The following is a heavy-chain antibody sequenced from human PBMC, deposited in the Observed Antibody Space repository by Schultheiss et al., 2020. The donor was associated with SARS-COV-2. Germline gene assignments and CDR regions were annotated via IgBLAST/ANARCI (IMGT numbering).Heavy chain of an antibody. Sequence: SETLSLTCAVYGGSFSGYYWSWIRQPPGKGLEWIGYIYYSGSTNYNPSLKSRVTISVDTSKNQFSLKLSSVTAADTAVFYCARQGGGGHAFDIWGHGTMVTVSS. CDR2: IYYSGST. D-gene: IGHD3-16*01. V-gene: IGHV4-59*08. CDR1: GGSFSGYY. CDR3: ARQGGGGHAFDI. J-gene: IGHJ3*02.